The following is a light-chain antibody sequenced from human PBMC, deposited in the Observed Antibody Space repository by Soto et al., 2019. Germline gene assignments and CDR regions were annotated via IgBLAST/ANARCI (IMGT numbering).Light chain of an antibody. J-gene: IGKJ4*01. CDR1: QSVSSN. V-gene: IGKV3-15*01. CDR3: QHYKNWPPLT. Sequence: EIVMTQSPATLSVSPGERATLSCRASQSVSSNLAWYQQKPGQAHRLLIYGASTRATGIPARFSGSGSGTELYLTISSLHSEDFGVYYCQHYKNWPPLTVGGGTKVDIK. CDR2: GAS.